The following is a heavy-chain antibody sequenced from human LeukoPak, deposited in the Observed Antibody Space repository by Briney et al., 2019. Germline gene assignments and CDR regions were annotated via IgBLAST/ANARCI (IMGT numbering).Heavy chain of an antibody. V-gene: IGHV4-38-2*01. Sequence: SETLSLTCAVSGYSISSGYYWGWIRQPPGKGLEWIGSIYHSGSTYYSPSLKSRVTISVDTSKNQFSLKLSSVTAADTAVYYCARAVGDHLDYWGQGTLVTVSS. CDR1: GYSISSGYY. J-gene: IGHJ4*02. CDR2: IYHSGST. CDR3: ARAVGDHLDY. D-gene: IGHD2-21*01.